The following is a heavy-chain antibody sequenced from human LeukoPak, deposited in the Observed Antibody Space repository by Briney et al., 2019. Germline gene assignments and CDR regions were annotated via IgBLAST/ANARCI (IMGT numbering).Heavy chain of an antibody. D-gene: IGHD3-3*01. CDR3: ARSLTIFGVVTD. CDR1: GGSISSGDYY. CDR2: INYSGST. J-gene: IGHJ4*02. V-gene: IGHV4-30-4*08. Sequence: SQTLSLTCTVSGGSISSGDYYWRWIRQHPGKGLEWIGYINYSGSTYYNPSLNSRVIISVETSKNQFSLKLSSGTAADTAVYYCARSLTIFGVVTDWGQGTLVTVSS.